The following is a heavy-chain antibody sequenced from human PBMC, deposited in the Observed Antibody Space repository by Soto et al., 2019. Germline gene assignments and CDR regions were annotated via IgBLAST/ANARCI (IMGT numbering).Heavy chain of an antibody. CDR2: IYYSGST. D-gene: IGHD3-10*01. V-gene: IGHV4-39*02. CDR3: VRDWGGWFGAGGVGMDV. J-gene: IGHJ6*02. Sequence: SETLSLTCTVSGGSISSSSYYWGWIRQPPGKGLEWIGSIYYSGSTYYNPSLQSRVTISVDTSKNQFSLKLSSVTAADTAVYYCVRDWGGWFGAGGVGMDVWGQGTTVTVS. CDR1: GGSISSSSYY.